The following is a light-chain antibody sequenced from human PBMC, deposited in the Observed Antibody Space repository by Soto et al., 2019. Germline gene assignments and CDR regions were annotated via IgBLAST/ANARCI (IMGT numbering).Light chain of an antibody. CDR1: QSVSSNY. CDR3: QQYGSSPYT. CDR2: GAS. Sequence: ALTQSPGTLSSSPGERATLSCRASQSVSSNYLAWYQQKPGQAPRLLIYGASSRATGIPDRFSGTGSGTDFTLTISRLEPEDFAAYYCQQYGSSPYTFGLGTKVDIK. J-gene: IGKJ2*01. V-gene: IGKV3-20*01.